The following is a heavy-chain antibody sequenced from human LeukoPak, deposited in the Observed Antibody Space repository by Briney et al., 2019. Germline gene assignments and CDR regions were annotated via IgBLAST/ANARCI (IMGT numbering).Heavy chain of an antibody. J-gene: IGHJ6*03. CDR3: ARDGPEKGFTYYDILTGSGGGYYMGV. D-gene: IGHD3-9*01. V-gene: IGHV1-46*01. Sequence: ASVKVSCKASGYTFTSYYMHWVRQAPGQGLEWMGIINPSGGSTSYAQKFQGRVTMTRDTSTSTVYMELSSLRSEDTAVYYCARDGPEKGFTYYDILTGSGGGYYMGVWGKGTTVTISS. CDR2: INPSGGST. CDR1: GYTFTSYY.